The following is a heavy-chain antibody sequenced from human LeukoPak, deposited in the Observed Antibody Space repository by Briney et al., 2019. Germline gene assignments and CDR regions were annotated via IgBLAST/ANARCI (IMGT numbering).Heavy chain of an antibody. CDR2: INHSGST. D-gene: IGHD2-2*01. CDR3: AGGPLGYCSSTSCRINWFDP. CDR1: GGSFSGYY. J-gene: IGHJ5*02. Sequence: SETLSLTCAVYGGSFSGYYWSWIRQPPGKGLEWIGEINHSGSTNYNPSLKSRVTISVDTSKNQFSLKLSSVTAADTAVYYCAGGPLGYCSSTSCRINWFDPWGQGTLVTVSS. V-gene: IGHV4-34*01.